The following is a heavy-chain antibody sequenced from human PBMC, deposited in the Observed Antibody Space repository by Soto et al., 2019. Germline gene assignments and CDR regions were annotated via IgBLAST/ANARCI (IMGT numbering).Heavy chain of an antibody. CDR3: ARDGSYCSGGSCYYYYYYGMDV. CDR1: GFTFSSYW. D-gene: IGHD2-15*01. J-gene: IGHJ6*02. CDR2: INSDGSST. V-gene: IGHV3-74*01. Sequence: GGSLRLSCAASGFTFSSYWMHWVRQAPGKGLVWVSRINSDGSSTSYADSVKGRFTISRDNAKNTLYLQMNSLRAEDTAVYYCARDGSYCSGGSCYYYYYYGMDVWGQGTTVTVSS.